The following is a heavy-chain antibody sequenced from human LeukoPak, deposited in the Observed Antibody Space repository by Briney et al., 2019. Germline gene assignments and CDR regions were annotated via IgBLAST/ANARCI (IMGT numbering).Heavy chain of an antibody. V-gene: IGHV4-59*12. J-gene: IGHJ6*02. Sequence: SETLSLTCTVSGGSMSGYFWSWIRQPPGKGLEWIGYIYYSGSTNSNPSLKSRVTISVDTSENQFSLKLSSVTAADTAVYYCARALGLRYGMDVWGQGTTVTVSS. D-gene: IGHD4-17*01. CDR1: GGSMSGYF. CDR3: ARALGLRYGMDV. CDR2: IYYSGST.